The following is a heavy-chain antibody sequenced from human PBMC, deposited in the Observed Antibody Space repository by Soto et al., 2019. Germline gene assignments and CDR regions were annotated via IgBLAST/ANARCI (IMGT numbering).Heavy chain of an antibody. CDR2: IDPSDSYT. Sequence: LKISCKGSGYSFTSYWISWVRQMPGKGLEWMGRIDPSDSYTNYSPSFQGHVTISADKSISTAYLQWSSLKASDTAMYYCARRRAGYCSSTSCYGADGMDVWGQGTTVTVS. V-gene: IGHV5-10-1*01. D-gene: IGHD2-2*01. CDR1: GYSFTSYW. J-gene: IGHJ6*02. CDR3: ARRRAGYCSSTSCYGADGMDV.